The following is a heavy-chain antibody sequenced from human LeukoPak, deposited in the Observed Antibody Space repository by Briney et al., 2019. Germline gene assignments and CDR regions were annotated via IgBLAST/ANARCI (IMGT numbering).Heavy chain of an antibody. D-gene: IGHD6-13*01. J-gene: IGHJ5*02. Sequence: VASVKVSCKASGYTFTGYYMHWVRQAPGQGLEWMGWINHNSGGTNYAQKFQGRVTMTRDTSISTAYMELSRLRSDDTAVYYCARGGEAAAGRGPHDNWFDPWGQGTLVTVSS. V-gene: IGHV1-2*02. CDR1: GYTFTGYY. CDR3: ARGGEAAAGRGPHDNWFDP. CDR2: INHNSGGT.